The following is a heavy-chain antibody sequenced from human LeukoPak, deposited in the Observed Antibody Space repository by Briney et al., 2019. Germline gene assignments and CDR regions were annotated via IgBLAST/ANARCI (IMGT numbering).Heavy chain of an antibody. CDR1: GGSVSTSDYY. Sequence: SETLSLTCTVSGGSVSTSDYYWGWIRQSPVKGLEWIGDVFYTGQTNYNPSLRGRATISIDTSKNQFSLKLTYVTAADSAVYYCARVFDSWGQGTLVTVSS. CDR2: VFYTGQT. CDR3: ARVFDS. V-gene: IGHV4-39*07. J-gene: IGHJ4*02.